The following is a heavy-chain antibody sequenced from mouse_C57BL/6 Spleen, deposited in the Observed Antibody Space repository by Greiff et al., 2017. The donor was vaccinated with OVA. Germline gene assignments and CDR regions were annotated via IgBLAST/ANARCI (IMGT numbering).Heavy chain of an antibody. Sequence: EVQLQESGPGLVKPSQSLSLTCSVTGYSITSGYYWNWIRQFPGNKLEWMGYISYDGSNNYNPSLKNRISITRDTSKNQFFLKLNSVTTEDTATYYCARRGYSDYFDYWGQGTTLTVSS. CDR1: GYSITSGYY. V-gene: IGHV3-6*01. J-gene: IGHJ2*01. D-gene: IGHD2-12*01. CDR3: ARRGYSDYFDY. CDR2: ISYDGSN.